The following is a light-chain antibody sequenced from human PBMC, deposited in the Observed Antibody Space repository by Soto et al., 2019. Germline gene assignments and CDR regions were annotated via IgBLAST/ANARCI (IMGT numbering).Light chain of an antibody. V-gene: IGLV2-14*03. CDR1: NSDVGGYNY. J-gene: IGLJ1*01. Sequence: QSVLTQPASVSGSPGQSITISCTGTNSDVGGYNYVSWYQQHPGKAPKLMIYSVSSRPSGVSNRFSGSKSGNTASLTISGLQAEDEADYYCTSYTSRTTYVFGTGTKVTVL. CDR2: SVS. CDR3: TSYTSRTTYV.